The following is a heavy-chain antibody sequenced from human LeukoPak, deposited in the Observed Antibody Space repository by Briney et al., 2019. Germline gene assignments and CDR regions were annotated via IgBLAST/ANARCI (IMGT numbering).Heavy chain of an antibody. CDR2: INHSGST. D-gene: IGHD3-10*01. J-gene: IGHJ4*02. CDR3: ARTDEKRLSGSGSYYRGRHVIH. Sequence: SETLYLTCAVYGGSFSGYYCWIRQPPGKGLEWIGEINHSGSTNYNTSLKSRVTISLDTSKNQFSLTLTSVAAADTAVYYCARTDEKRLSGSGSYYRGRHVIHWGQGNLVTVSS. V-gene: IGHV4-34*01. CDR1: GGSFSGYY.